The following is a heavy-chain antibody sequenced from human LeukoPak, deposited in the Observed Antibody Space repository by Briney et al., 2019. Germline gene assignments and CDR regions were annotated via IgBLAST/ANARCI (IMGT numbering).Heavy chain of an antibody. J-gene: IGHJ4*02. CDR1: GFTFSSYW. D-gene: IGHD2-15*01. V-gene: IGHV3-74*01. Sequence: PGGPLRLSCAASGFTFSSYWMHWVRQAPGKGLVWVSRINSDGSSTSYADSVKGRFTISRDNAKNTLYLQMNSLRAEDTAVYYCARLGFYCSGGSCYNAPFDYWGQGTLVTVSS. CDR3: ARLGFYCSGGSCYNAPFDY. CDR2: INSDGSST.